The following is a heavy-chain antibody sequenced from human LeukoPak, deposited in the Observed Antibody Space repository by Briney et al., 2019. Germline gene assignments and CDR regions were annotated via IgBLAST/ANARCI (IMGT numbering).Heavy chain of an antibody. J-gene: IGHJ4*02. D-gene: IGHD1-26*01. CDR1: GGSLNGHY. Sequence: PSETLSLTCAVYGGSLNGHYWSWIRQPPGKGLEWIGEGSESGGTKFNPSLKSRVTISADTSKNQFSLKLSSVTAADTAVYYCARERGSYEGGELKYYFDYWGQGTLVTVSS. CDR3: ARERGSYEGGELKYYFDY. V-gene: IGHV4-34*01. CDR2: GSESGGT.